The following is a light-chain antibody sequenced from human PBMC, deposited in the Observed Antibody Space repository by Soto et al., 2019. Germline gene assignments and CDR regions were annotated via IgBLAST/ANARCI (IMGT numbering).Light chain of an antibody. CDR2: EVS. Sequence: QSVLTQPASVSGSPGQSITIACTGNTNDVGGYNYVSWYQQHPGKAPKLLIFEVSSRPSGVSNRFSGSKSGNTASLTISALQAEDEADYFCNSYTSSTSRPYVFGTGTKVTVL. V-gene: IGLV2-14*01. J-gene: IGLJ1*01. CDR1: TNDVGGYNY. CDR3: NSYTSSTSRPYV.